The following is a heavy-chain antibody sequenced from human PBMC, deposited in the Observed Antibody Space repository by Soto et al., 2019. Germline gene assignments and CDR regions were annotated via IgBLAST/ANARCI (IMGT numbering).Heavy chain of an antibody. CDR2: ISSSSSYI. D-gene: IGHD3-16*01. J-gene: IGHJ5*02. V-gene: IGHV3-21*01. CDR3: ARVGGPFDP. CDR1: GCTFSSYS. Sequence: PWGSLRLSCSASGCTFSSYSMNWVRQAPGKGLEWVSSISSSSSYISYADSVKGRFTISRDNAKNSLYLQMNSLTAADTAVYYCARVGGPFDPWGQGTLVTVSS.